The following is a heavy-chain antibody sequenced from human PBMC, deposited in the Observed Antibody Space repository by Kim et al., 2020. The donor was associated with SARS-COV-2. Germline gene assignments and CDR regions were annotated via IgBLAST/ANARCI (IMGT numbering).Heavy chain of an antibody. D-gene: IGHD3-22*01. Sequence: GGSLRLSCAASGFTVSSNYMSWVRQAPGKGLEWVSVIYSGGSTYYADSVKGRFTISRDNSKNTLYLQMNSLRAEDTAVYYCARGVYYYDSSGYYPNDAFDIWGQGTMVTVSS. V-gene: IGHV3-53*01. J-gene: IGHJ3*02. CDR3: ARGVYYYDSSGYYPNDAFDI. CDR2: IYSGGST. CDR1: GFTVSSNY.